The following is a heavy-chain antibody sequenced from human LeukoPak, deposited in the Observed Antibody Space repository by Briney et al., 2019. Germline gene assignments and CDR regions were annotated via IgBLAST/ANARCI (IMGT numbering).Heavy chain of an antibody. Sequence: GGSLRLSCAASGFTFSSYGMHWVRQAPGKGLEWVAFIRYDGSNKYYADSVKGRFTISRDNSKNTLYLQMNSLRAEDTAVYYCAKDGPWDYDSSGYYLGYWGQGTLVTVSS. V-gene: IGHV3-30*02. CDR1: GFTFSSYG. CDR2: IRYDGSNK. D-gene: IGHD3-22*01. CDR3: AKDGPWDYDSSGYYLGY. J-gene: IGHJ4*02.